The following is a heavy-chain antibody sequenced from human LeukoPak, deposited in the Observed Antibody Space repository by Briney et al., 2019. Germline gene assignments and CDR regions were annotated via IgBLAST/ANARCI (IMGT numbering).Heavy chain of an antibody. CDR2: INGDATAT. V-gene: IGHV3-74*01. D-gene: IGHD2-8*01. CDR3: AKDKWWGASDH. Sequence: PGGSLRLSCAASGFSFSAHWMHWVRQAPGKGLVWVAQINGDATATNYAGSVKGRLTISRDNAKNTVHLQMSTLTAEDTAVYYCAKDKWWGASDHWGQGSLVTVSS. J-gene: IGHJ4*02. CDR1: GFSFSAHW.